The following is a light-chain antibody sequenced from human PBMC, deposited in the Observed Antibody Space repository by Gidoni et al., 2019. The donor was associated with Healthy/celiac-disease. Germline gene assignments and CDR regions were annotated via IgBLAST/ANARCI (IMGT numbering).Light chain of an antibody. J-gene: IGKJ1*01. Sequence: DILITQSSDFLAVSLGERATINCKASPSVLYSSNNKNYLAWYQQKPGQPPKLLIYWASTRESGVPDRFSGSGSGTDFTLTISSLQAEDVAVYYCQQYYSTLGTFGQGTKVEIK. CDR1: PSVLYSSNNKNY. CDR2: WAS. V-gene: IGKV4-1*01. CDR3: QQYYSTLGT.